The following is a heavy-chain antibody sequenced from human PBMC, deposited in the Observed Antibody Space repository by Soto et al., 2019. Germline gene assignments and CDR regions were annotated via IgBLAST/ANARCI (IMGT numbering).Heavy chain of an antibody. CDR2: MHRNGGST. V-gene: IGHV3-20*04. J-gene: IGHJ5*01. CDR3: ARDHRWGYEYGDYGDS. Sequence: EVQLVESGGGVVRPGGSLRLACAVSGFSLDEYGMSWVRQAPGKGPEWVSGMHRNGGSTGYADSVKGRFTISRDDAKNSLYVQMNSLRAEDTAFYYCARDHRWGYEYGDYGDSWGHGTLVTVSS. D-gene: IGHD4-17*01. CDR1: GFSLDEYG.